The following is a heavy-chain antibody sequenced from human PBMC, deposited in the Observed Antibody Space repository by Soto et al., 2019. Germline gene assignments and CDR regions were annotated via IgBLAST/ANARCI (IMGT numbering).Heavy chain of an antibody. CDR2: ISAYNGNT. J-gene: IGHJ6*03. D-gene: IGHD4-17*01. V-gene: IGHV1-18*01. Sequence: ASVKVSCKASGYTFTSYGISWVRQAPGQGLEWMGWISAYNGNTNYAQKLQGRVTMTTDTSTSTAYMELRSLRSDDTAVYYCARDISHLYGDDGRQSYYYYYMDVWGKGTTVTVSS. CDR1: GYTFTSYG. CDR3: ARDISHLYGDDGRQSYYYYYMDV.